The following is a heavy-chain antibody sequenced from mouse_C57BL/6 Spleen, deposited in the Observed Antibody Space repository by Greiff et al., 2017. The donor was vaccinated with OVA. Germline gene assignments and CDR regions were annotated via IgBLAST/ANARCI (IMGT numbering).Heavy chain of an antibody. J-gene: IGHJ4*01. V-gene: IGHV10-3*01. Sequence: EVNLVESGGGLVQPKGSLKLSCAASGFTFNTYAMHWVRQAPGKGLEWVARLRSKSSNYATYYADSVKERFPISRDDSQRMLSLQMNILNTEDTAMYYCVRERGYRNLYAMCCRGNGASVTVSS. CDR1: GFTFNTYA. CDR3: VRERGYRNLYAMCC. CDR2: LRSKSSNYAT. D-gene: IGHD2-1*01.